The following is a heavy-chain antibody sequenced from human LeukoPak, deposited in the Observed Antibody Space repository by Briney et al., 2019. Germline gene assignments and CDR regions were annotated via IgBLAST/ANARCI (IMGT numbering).Heavy chain of an antibody. V-gene: IGHV3-30-3*01. J-gene: IGHJ4*02. CDR2: ISYDGSNK. CDR1: GFTFSSYA. CDR3: AREGGESSGWYYFDY. Sequence: PGGSLRLSCAASGFTFSSYAMHWVRQAPGKGLEWVAVISYDGSNKYYADSVKGRFTISRDNSKNTLYLQMDSLRAEDTAVYYCAREGGESSGWYYFDYWGQGTLVTVSS. D-gene: IGHD6-19*01.